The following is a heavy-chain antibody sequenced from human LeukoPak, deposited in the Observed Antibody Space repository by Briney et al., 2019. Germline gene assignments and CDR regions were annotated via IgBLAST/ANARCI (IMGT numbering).Heavy chain of an antibody. Sequence: ASVKVSCKTSGYTFTNNAINWVRQAPAQGLEWMGWINTNTGDPSYAQGFFTGRYVFSLDTSASAAYLQITGLKADDTAVYYCGRDPKLGIRGYTYGYIDHWGQGTLLTVAS. V-gene: IGHV7-4-1*02. D-gene: IGHD5-18*01. CDR2: INTNTGDP. CDR1: GYTFTNNA. CDR3: GRDPKLGIRGYTYGYIDH. J-gene: IGHJ4*02.